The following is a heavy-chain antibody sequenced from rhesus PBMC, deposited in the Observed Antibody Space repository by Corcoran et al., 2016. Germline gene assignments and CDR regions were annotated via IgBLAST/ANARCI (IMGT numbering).Heavy chain of an antibody. Sequence: QVQLQESGPGLVKPSETLSLTCAVSGGSISDDYYWSWIRQPPGKGLEWIGYIYGSGGGTNYNPSLKSRVTISTATSKNQVSLKLSSVTAADTAVYYCAREGTYWGDYYVYWGQGVLVTVSS. CDR1: GGSISDDYY. CDR2: IYGSGGGT. CDR3: AREGTYWGDYYVY. J-gene: IGHJ4*01. D-gene: IGHD3-34*01. V-gene: IGHV4-106*01.